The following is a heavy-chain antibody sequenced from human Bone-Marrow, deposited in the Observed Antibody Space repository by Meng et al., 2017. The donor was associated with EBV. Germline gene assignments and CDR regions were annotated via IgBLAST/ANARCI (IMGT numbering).Heavy chain of an antibody. V-gene: IGHV4-39*07. D-gene: IGHD3-16*01. CDR3: ARGWGDFNF. J-gene: IGHJ4*02. CDR1: VGPTPGGNFF. CDR2: IPHRGVT. Sequence: GQGLVEPSGTLSLTSAVTVGPTPGGNFFWGGIRQPRGKAMGLFGTIPHRGVTAYNPSLQRRVTISVDTSRNHLSLRLNSMTAADTAVYYCARGWGDFNFWGRGTLVTVSS.